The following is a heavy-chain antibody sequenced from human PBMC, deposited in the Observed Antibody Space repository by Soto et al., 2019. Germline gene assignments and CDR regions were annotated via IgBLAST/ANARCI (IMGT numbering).Heavy chain of an antibody. CDR2: ISGSGGST. CDR3: AKDHLYYDILTGYYNSPTFDY. D-gene: IGHD3-9*01. Sequence: SGGSLRLSCAASGFTFSSYAMSWVRQAPGKGLEWVSAISGSGGSTYYADSVKGRFIISRDNSKNTLYLQMNSLRAEDTAVYYCAKDHLYYDILTGYYNSPTFDYWGQGTLVTVSS. J-gene: IGHJ4*02. V-gene: IGHV3-23*01. CDR1: GFTFSSYA.